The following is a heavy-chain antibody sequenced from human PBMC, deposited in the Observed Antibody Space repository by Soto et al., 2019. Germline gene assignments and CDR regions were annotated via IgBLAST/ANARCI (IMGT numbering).Heavy chain of an antibody. J-gene: IGHJ4*02. Sequence: PSETLSLTCTVSGGSVSSVDYFWTWVRQPPGKGLEWIGYIHDSGSTNYNPSLKSRVTISVDTSKNQFSLKLSSVTAADTAVYYCARETWYDYIWGSYRYFDYWGQGTLVTVSS. CDR2: IHDSGST. CDR1: GGSVSSVDYF. CDR3: ARETWYDYIWGSYRYFDY. D-gene: IGHD3-16*02. V-gene: IGHV4-61*08.